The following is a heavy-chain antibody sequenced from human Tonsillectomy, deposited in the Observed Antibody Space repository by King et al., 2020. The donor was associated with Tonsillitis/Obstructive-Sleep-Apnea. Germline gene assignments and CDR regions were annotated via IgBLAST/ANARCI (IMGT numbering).Heavy chain of an antibody. CDR3: ARTSPEGAYYDYYMDV. J-gene: IGHJ6*03. Sequence: QLVQSGTEVRKPGASVKVSCTASDYTFIRYGITWVRQAPGQGLVWMGWISGYNGNTNYAQKFQGRVTMTTDTSTRTAYMELRSLISDDTAVYYCARTSPEGAYYDYYMDVWGKGTTVTVSS. V-gene: IGHV1-18*01. CDR2: ISGYNGNT. CDR1: DYTFIRYG. D-gene: IGHD1-26*01.